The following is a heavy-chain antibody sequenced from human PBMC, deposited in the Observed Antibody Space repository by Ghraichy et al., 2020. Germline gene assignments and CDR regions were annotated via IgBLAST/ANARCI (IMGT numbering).Heavy chain of an antibody. Sequence: ASVKVSCKASGYTFTSYAMHWVRQAPGQRLEWMGWITAGNGNTRYSEKFQGRVTITSDTSASTAYMELSSLTSEDTAVYFCARDYGHYYFDYWGQGTRLTVSS. J-gene: IGHJ4*02. D-gene: IGHD3-10*01. CDR2: ITAGNGNT. CDR1: GYTFTSYA. CDR3: ARDYGHYYFDY. V-gene: IGHV1-3*01.